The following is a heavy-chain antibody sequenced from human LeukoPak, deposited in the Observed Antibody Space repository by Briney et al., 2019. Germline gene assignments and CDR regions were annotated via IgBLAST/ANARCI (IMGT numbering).Heavy chain of an antibody. CDR1: GGSISSGGYY. Sequence: PSQTLSLTCTVSGGSISSGGYYWSWIRQHPGKGLEWIGYIYYSGSTYYNPSLKSRVTISVDTSKNQFSLKLSSVTAADTAVYYCARSSSPLYYFDYWGQGTLVTVSS. CDR2: IYYSGST. J-gene: IGHJ4*02. V-gene: IGHV4-31*03. CDR3: ARSSSPLYYFDY.